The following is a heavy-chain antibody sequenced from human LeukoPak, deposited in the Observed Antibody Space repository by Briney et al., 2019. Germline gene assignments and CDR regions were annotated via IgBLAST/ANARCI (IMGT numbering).Heavy chain of an antibody. CDR2: IKHSGST. CDR3: ARAEPWIHQQIDY. CDR1: GGSFSGYF. V-gene: IGHV4-34*01. D-gene: IGHD5-12*01. J-gene: IGHJ4*02. Sequence: KSSETLSLTCAVYGGSFSGYFWSWIRQPPGKGLEWIGEIKHSGSTKYNPSLKDRVTQSVDTSKNQFSLRLSSVTAADTAVYYCARAEPWIHQQIDYWGQGTLVSVSS.